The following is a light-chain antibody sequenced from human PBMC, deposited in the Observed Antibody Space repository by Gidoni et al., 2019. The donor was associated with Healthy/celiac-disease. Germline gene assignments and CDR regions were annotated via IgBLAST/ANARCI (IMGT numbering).Light chain of an antibody. CDR2: EEN. CDR3: YSTDISGTLSV. J-gene: IGLJ2*01. Sequence: SYELTQPPSVSVSPGQTARITCSGDALPKKYAYRYQQKSGQAPVLVIYEENKRHSGTPERFSGSSSGTMATLTISGAQVEDEGDYYCYSTDISGTLSVFGGGTKLTVL. CDR1: ALPKKY. V-gene: IGLV3-10*01.